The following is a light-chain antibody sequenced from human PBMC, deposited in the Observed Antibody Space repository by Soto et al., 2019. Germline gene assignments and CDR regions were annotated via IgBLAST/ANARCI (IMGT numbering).Light chain of an antibody. CDR3: CSYAGSYTLYV. J-gene: IGLJ1*01. V-gene: IGLV2-11*01. Sequence: QSVLAQPRSVSGSPGQSVTISCTATSSDVGDYDFVSWYQQHPAKAPKLMIYDVSKRPSGVPDRFSGSRSGNTASLTISGLQAEDESDYSCCSYAGSYTLYVFGTGTKVTVL. CDR1: SSDVGDYDF. CDR2: DVS.